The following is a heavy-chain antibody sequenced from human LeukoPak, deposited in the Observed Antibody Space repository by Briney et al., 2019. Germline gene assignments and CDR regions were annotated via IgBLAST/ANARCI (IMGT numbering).Heavy chain of an antibody. CDR3: ARVEWQWLYYYYYYMDV. CDR1: GFTFSSYG. Sequence: GGSLRLSCAASGFTFSSYGMHWVRQAPGKGLEWVAFIRYDGSNKYYADSVKGRFTISRDNSKNTLYLQMNSLRAEDTAVYYCARVEWQWLYYYYYYMDVWGKGTTVTVSS. J-gene: IGHJ6*03. CDR2: IRYDGSNK. V-gene: IGHV3-30*02. D-gene: IGHD6-19*01.